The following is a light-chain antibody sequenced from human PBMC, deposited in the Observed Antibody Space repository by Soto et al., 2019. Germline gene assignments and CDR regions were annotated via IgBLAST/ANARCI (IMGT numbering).Light chain of an antibody. V-gene: IGKV3-11*01. CDR1: HSVDIY. CDR2: DAS. J-gene: IGKJ4*01. Sequence: ETVLTQSPATLSLSPGERATLSCRASHSVDIYLAWYQRKPGQAPRLLIYDASNRATGIPDRFTGSGSGTDFTLTISSLEPEDFAVYYCQQRKHWPPLTFGGGTKVEIK. CDR3: QQRKHWPPLT.